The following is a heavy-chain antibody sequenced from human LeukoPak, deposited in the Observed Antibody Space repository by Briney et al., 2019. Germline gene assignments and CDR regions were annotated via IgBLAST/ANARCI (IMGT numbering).Heavy chain of an antibody. CDR2: IYTSGST. D-gene: IGHD3-10*01. V-gene: IGHV4-4*07. J-gene: IGHJ4*02. Sequence: SETLSLTCTVSGGSFTTYYWSWIRQPAGKGLEWIGRIYTSGSTNYNPSLKSRVTISVDASKNQFSLKLSSVTAADTAVYYCARTLLGIDYGSGSYDFDYWGQGTLVTVSS. CDR1: GGSFTTYY. CDR3: ARTLLGIDYGSGSYDFDY.